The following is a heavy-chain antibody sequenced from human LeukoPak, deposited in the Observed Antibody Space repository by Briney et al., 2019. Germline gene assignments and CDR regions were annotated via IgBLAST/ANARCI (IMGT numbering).Heavy chain of an antibody. J-gene: IGHJ3*02. V-gene: IGHV3-23*01. Sequence: GGSLRLSCAASGFTFSSYAMSWVRQAPGKGLEWVSAISGSGGSTYYADSVKGRFTISRDNSKNTLYLQMNSLRAEDTAVYYCARDECIAGIAAAEAFDIWGQGTMVTVSS. CDR2: ISGSGGST. CDR1: GFTFSSYA. D-gene: IGHD6-13*01. CDR3: ARDECIAGIAAAEAFDI.